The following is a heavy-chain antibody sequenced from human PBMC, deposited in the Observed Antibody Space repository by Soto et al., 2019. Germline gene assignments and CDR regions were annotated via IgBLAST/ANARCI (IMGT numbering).Heavy chain of an antibody. CDR2: ISRDGGTK. Sequence: QVQLVESGGGVVQPGRSLRLSCAVSGFTVSTYGMHWVRQAPGKGLEWVAVISRDGGTKYYADSVKGRFTISSDNSRNTLFLEMNSLRGDDMAVYYCTGEGASGYWGQGTLVTVSS. CDR1: GFTVSTYG. J-gene: IGHJ4*02. CDR3: TGEGASGY. V-gene: IGHV3-30*03. D-gene: IGHD2-8*02.